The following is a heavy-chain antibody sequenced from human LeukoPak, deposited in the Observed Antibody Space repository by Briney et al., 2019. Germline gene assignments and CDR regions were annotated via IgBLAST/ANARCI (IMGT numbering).Heavy chain of an antibody. J-gene: IGHJ3*02. CDR3: ARDAGYYYDNHDAFDI. CDR2: IWYDGSNK. D-gene: IGHD3-22*01. V-gene: IGHV3-33*01. CDR1: GFTFSSYG. Sequence: QPGGSLRLSCAASGFTFSSYGMHWVRQAPGKGLEWVAVIWYDGSNKYYADSVKGRFTISRDNSKNTLYLQMNSLRAEDTAVYYCARDAGYYYDNHDAFDIWGQGTMVTVS.